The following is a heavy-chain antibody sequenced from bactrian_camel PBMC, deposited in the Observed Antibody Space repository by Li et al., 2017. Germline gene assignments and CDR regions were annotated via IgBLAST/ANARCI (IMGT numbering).Heavy chain of an antibody. Sequence: HVQLVESGGGSVQPGTSLKLSCIVEGYYRTNVVGWFHQAPGMEREGVAVIYPNGGSRYYAASVKGRFTISQDNAKSTVYLQMNGLKPEDTAVYYCAAGPCYSESWCCPHRGQGTQVTVS. CDR2: IYPNGGSR. CDR1: GYYRTNV. CDR3: AAGPCYSESWCCPH. D-gene: IGHD3*01. V-gene: IGHV3-3*01. J-gene: IGHJ4*01.